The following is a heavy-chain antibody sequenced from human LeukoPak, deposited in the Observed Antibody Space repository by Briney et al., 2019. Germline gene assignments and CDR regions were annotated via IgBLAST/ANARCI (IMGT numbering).Heavy chain of an antibody. Sequence: ASVKVSCKASGYTFTSYGISWVRQAPGQGLERMGWISAYNGNTNYAQKLQGRVTMTTDTSTSTAYLELRSLRSDDTAVYYCARELRRAYYYDSSGYSRPDYWGQGTLVTVSS. CDR1: GYTFTSYG. CDR2: ISAYNGNT. J-gene: IGHJ4*02. D-gene: IGHD3-22*01. CDR3: ARELRRAYYYDSSGYSRPDY. V-gene: IGHV1-18*01.